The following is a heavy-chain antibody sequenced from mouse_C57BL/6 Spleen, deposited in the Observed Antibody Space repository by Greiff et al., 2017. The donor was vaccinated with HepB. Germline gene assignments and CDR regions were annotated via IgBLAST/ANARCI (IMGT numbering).Heavy chain of an antibody. D-gene: IGHD4-1*01. V-gene: IGHV7-3*01. CDR1: GFTFTDYY. CDR2: IRNKANGYTT. J-gene: IGHJ2*01. Sequence: DVQLVESGGGLVQPGGSLSLSCAASGFTFTDYYMSWVRQPPGKALEWLGFIRNKANGYTTEYSASVKGRFTISRDNSQSILYLQMNAQRAEDSATYYCARYTGTFDYWGQGTTLTVSS. CDR3: ARYTGTFDY.